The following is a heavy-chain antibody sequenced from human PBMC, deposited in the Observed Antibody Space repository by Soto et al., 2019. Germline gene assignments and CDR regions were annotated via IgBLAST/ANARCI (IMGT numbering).Heavy chain of an antibody. J-gene: IGHJ6*02. CDR1: GFTFSSYA. V-gene: IGHV3-30-3*01. D-gene: IGHD2-2*01. Sequence: PGESLKISCAASGFTFSSYAMSWVRQAPGKGLEWVALISYDGGNEYYADSVKGRFTISRDDSENTLYLQMIGLRAEDTAVYYCTRDSGIVLVPVTSMDVWGQGTTVTVSS. CDR3: TRDSGIVLVPVTSMDV. CDR2: ISYDGGNE.